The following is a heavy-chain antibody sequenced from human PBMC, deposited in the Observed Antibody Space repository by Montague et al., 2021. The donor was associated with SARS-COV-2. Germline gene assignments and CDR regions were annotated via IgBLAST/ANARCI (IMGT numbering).Heavy chain of an antibody. D-gene: IGHD3-3*01. Sequence: SETLSLTCTVSGGSISSYYWSWIRQPPGKGLEWIGYIYYSGSTNXNPSLKSRVTISVDTSKNRFSLKLSSVTAADTAVYYCARAQMNRITIFGVVAEFDSWGQETLVTVSS. V-gene: IGHV4-59*01. CDR2: IYYSGST. CDR3: ARAQMNRITIFGVVAEFDS. J-gene: IGHJ5*01. CDR1: GGSISSYY.